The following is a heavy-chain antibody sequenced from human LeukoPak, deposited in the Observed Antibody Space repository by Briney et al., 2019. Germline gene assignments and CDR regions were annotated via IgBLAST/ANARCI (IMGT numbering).Heavy chain of an antibody. D-gene: IGHD1-26*01. V-gene: IGHV3-21*01. CDR2: ISSSSSYI. Sequence: GGSLRLSCAASGFTFSNYSMIWVRQAPGKGLEWVSSISSSSSYIYYADSVKGRFTISRDNAKNSLYLQMNSLRAEDTAVYYCARVPIVGATVNYFDYWGQGTLVTVSS. CDR3: ARVPIVGATVNYFDY. J-gene: IGHJ4*02. CDR1: GFTFSNYS.